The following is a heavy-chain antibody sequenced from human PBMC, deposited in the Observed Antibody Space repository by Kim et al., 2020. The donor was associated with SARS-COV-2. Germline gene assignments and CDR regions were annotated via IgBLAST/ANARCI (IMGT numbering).Heavy chain of an antibody. Sequence: NDIPALKSRVTISVDTTKNQFSLKLSSVTAADTAVYYWARHAVLRDAFDIWGQGTMVTVSS. D-gene: IGHD3-10*01. V-gene: IGHV4-59*08. J-gene: IGHJ3*02. CDR3: ARHAVLRDAFDI.